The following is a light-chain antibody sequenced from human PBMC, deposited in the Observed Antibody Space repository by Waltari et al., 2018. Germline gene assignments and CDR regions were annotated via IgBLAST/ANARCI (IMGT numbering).Light chain of an antibody. Sequence: EIVLTQSPGILSLSPGERATLSCRASQSVSRTLAWYQQKPGQAPRLLIYGASTRANGIPDMFSGGGSGTDFSLTISRLEPEDFAVYYCQHYVRLPATFGQGTKVEIK. CDR3: QHYVRLPAT. CDR2: GAS. J-gene: IGKJ1*01. V-gene: IGKV3-20*01. CDR1: QSVSRT.